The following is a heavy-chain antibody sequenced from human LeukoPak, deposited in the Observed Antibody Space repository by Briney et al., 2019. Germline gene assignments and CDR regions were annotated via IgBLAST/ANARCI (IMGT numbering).Heavy chain of an antibody. CDR1: GGSFSGYY. V-gene: IGHV4-34*01. CDR2: INHSGST. D-gene: IGHD6-6*01. CDR3: GRTGIGSSYYYGMDV. J-gene: IGHJ6*02. Sequence: SETPSLTCAVYGGSFSGYYWSWIRQPPGKGLEWIGEINHSGSTNYNPSLKSRVTISVDTSKNQFSLKLNSVTAADTAVYYCGRTGIGSSYYYGMDVWGQGTTVIVSS.